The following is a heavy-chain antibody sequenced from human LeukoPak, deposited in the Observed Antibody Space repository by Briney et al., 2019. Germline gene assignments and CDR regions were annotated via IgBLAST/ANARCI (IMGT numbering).Heavy chain of an antibody. D-gene: IGHD4-17*01. CDR2: IYYSGST. Sequence: SETLSLTCTVSGGSISSSSYYWGWIRQPPGKGLEWIGSIYYSGSTYYNPSLKSRVTISVDTSKNQFSLKLSSVTAADTAVYYCASGSSGVDYGERWGNWFDPWGQGTLVTVSS. CDR1: GGSISSSSYY. CDR3: ASGSSGVDYGERWGNWFDP. J-gene: IGHJ5*02. V-gene: IGHV4-39*07.